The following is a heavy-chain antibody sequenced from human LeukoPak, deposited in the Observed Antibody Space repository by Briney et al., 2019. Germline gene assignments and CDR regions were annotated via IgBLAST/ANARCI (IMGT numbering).Heavy chain of an antibody. CDR3: ARDIYHNWFDP. J-gene: IGHJ5*02. CDR2: INHSGST. D-gene: IGHD5-12*01. Sequence: PSETLSLTCAVYGGSFSGYYWSWIRQPPGKGLEWIGEINHSGSTNYNPSLKSRVTISVDTSKNQFSLKLSSVTAADTAVYYCARDIYHNWFDPWGQGTLVTVSS. V-gene: IGHV4-34*01. CDR1: GGSFSGYY.